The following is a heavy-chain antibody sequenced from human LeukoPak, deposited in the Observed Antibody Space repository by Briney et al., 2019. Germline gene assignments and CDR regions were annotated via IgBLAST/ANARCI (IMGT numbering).Heavy chain of an antibody. CDR1: GFTFSTSW. CDR2: IKQDATEQ. CDR3: ARVGPPYYYYYMDV. Sequence: PSGTLRLSCAASGFTFSTSWLTWGRQAPPKGLQWVANIKQDATEQYTADSLKGRFTISRDNAKRLLFLQMNSLRVEDTAVYYCARVGPPYYYYYMDVWGNGTTVTVSS. V-gene: IGHV3-7*01. J-gene: IGHJ6*03.